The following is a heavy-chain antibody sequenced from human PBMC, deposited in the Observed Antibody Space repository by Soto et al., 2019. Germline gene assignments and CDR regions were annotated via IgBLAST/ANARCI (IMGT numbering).Heavy chain of an antibody. Sequence: PSETLSLTCAVYGGSFSGYYWSWIRQPPGKGLEWIGEINHSGSTNYNPSLKSRVTISVDTSKNQFSLKLSSVTAADTAVYYCARYRARYSSSWYGVVYWGQGTLVTVSS. CDR2: INHSGST. D-gene: IGHD6-13*01. J-gene: IGHJ4*02. V-gene: IGHV4-34*01. CDR1: GGSFSGYY. CDR3: ARYRARYSSSWYGVVY.